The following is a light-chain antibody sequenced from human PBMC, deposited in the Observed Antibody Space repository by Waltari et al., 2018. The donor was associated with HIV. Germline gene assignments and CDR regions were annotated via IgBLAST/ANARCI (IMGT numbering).Light chain of an antibody. J-gene: IGLJ2*01. CDR3: SSYAGSAVV. Sequence: QSSLTQPPSASGSPGQSVTISCTCTGTDVGGFNYFSWYQLHPGKAPKLLIYDVTKRPSGVPDRFSGSKSGNTASLTVSGLQGDDEADYYCSSYAGSAVVFGGGTKLTVL. CDR2: DVT. V-gene: IGLV2-8*01. CDR1: GTDVGGFNY.